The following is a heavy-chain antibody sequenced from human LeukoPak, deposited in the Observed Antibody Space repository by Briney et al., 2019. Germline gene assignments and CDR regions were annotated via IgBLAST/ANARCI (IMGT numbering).Heavy chain of an antibody. CDR3: ATGPIVAGYCSSTSCLPWFDP. D-gene: IGHD2-2*01. V-gene: IGHV1-24*01. CDR2: FDPEDGET. J-gene: IGHJ5*02. CDR1: GYTLTELS. Sequence: ASVKVSCKVSGYTLTELSMHWVRQAPGKGLEWMGGFDPEDGETIYAQKFQGRVTMTEDTSTDTAYMELSSLRSEDTAVYYCATGPIVAGYCSSTSCLPWFDPWGQGTLVTVSS.